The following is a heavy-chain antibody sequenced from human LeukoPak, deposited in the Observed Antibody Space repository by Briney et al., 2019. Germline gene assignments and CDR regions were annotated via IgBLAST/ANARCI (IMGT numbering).Heavy chain of an antibody. J-gene: IGHJ4*02. CDR1: GFTFSDYY. CDR2: ISSSGSTI. CDR3: ARERLRSGYYSDFDY. D-gene: IGHD3-3*01. Sequence: GGSLRLSCAACGFTFSDYYMSWIRQAPGKGLEGVSYISSSGSTIYYADSVKGRFTISRDDAKNSLYLQMNSLRAEDTAVYYCARERLRSGYYSDFDYWGQGTLVTVSS. V-gene: IGHV3-11*01.